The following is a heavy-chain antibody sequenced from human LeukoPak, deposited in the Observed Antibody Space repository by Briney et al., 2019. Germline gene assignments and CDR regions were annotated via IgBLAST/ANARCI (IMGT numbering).Heavy chain of an antibody. V-gene: IGHV4-39*01. CDR3: ARIGHGANSHLKWYFDV. D-gene: IGHD4-23*01. CDR1: GVSISTSIYY. J-gene: IGHJ2*01. CDR2: VFYSGSA. Sequence: PSETLSVTCDVSGVSISTSIYYWAWIRQPPGKGLEWIGSVFYSGSAYYSPSFKSRLGIPLDTSKNQFSLQLSSVTVADTAVYYCARIGHGANSHLKWYFDVWGRGTLVTVSS.